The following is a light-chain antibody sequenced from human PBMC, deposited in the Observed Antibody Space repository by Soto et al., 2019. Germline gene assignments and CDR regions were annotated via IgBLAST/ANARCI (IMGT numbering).Light chain of an antibody. V-gene: IGLV2-14*03. CDR3: SSHTSSSIWV. CDR2: EVS. Sequence: QSVLTQPASVSGSPGQSITISCTGTSSDVGDYNFASWYQQLPGKAPKLMIYEVSHRPSGVSNRFSGSKSGNTASLTISGLLAEDEAHYYCSSHTSSSIWVFGGGTKLTVL. CDR1: SSDVGDYNF. J-gene: IGLJ3*02.